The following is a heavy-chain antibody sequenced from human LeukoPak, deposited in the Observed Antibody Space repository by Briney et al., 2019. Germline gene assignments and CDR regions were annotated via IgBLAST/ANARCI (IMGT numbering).Heavy chain of an antibody. J-gene: IGHJ6*02. V-gene: IGHV4-39*01. CDR3: ARHQAGTSYAERYYYYGMDV. D-gene: IGHD5-18*01. CDR1: GGSISSSSYY. CDR2: IYYSGST. Sequence: SETLSLTCTVSGGSISSSSYYWGWIRQPPGKGLEWIGSIYYSGSTYYNPSLKSRVTISVDTSKNQFSLKLSSVTAADTAVYYCARHQAGTSYAERYYYYGMDVWGQGTTVTVSS.